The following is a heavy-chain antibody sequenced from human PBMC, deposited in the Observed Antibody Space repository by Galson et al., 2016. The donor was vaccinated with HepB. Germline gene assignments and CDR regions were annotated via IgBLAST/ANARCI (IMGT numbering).Heavy chain of an antibody. CDR2: INYSGDT. J-gene: IGHJ4*01. CDR3: AREYSSVDY. V-gene: IGHV4-59*01. CDR1: GGSISSYY. D-gene: IGHD6-19*01. Sequence: SETLSLTCIVSGGSISSYYWHWIRQAPGKGLEWIGFINYSGDTRYNPSLKSRVTISVDTSKNQFSLRLTSVTAADTAMYFCAREYSSVDYMGHGILVTVSS.